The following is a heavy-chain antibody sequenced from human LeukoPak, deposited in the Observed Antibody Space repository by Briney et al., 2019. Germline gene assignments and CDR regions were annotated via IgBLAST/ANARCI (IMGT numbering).Heavy chain of an antibody. CDR3: ARGTSVAGSDY. D-gene: IGHD6-19*01. V-gene: IGHV3-74*01. CDR1: GFTFSNYW. CDR2: INSDGSGT. J-gene: IGHJ4*02. Sequence: PGGSLRLSCAASGFTFSNYWIHWVRQAPGKGPVWVSHINSDGSGTSYADSVKGRITVSRDNAKNTLYLQMNSLRVEDTAVYYCARGTSVAGSDYWGQGTLVTVSS.